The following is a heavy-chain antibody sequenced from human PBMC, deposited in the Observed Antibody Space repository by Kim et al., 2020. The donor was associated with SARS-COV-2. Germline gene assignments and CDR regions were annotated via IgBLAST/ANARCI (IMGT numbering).Heavy chain of an antibody. CDR1: GFTFSSYW. CDR3: ASHGTYCGGDCYSNIDY. J-gene: IGHJ4*01. V-gene: IGHV3-7*01. CDR2: IKQDGSEK. D-gene: IGHD2-21*01. Sequence: WGSLRLSCAVSGFTFSSYWMSWVRQAPGKGLEWVANIKQDGSEKYYVDSVRGRFTISRDNAKNSLYLQMNSLRAEDTAVYYCASHGTYCGGDCYSNIDY.